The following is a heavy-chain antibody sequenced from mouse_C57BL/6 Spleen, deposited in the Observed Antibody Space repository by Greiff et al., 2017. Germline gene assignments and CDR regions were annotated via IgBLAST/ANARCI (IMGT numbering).Heavy chain of an antibody. CDR2: IRNKANGYTT. D-gene: IGHD2-5*01. Sequence: EVHLVESGGGLVQPGGSLSLSCAASGFTFTDYYMSWVRQPPGKALEWLGFIRNKANGYTTEYSASVKGRFTISRDNSQSILYLQMNALRAEDSATYYGARSPAYYSNYGYFDVWGTGTTVTVSS. V-gene: IGHV7-3*01. J-gene: IGHJ1*03. CDR3: ARSPAYYSNYGYFDV. CDR1: GFTFTDYY.